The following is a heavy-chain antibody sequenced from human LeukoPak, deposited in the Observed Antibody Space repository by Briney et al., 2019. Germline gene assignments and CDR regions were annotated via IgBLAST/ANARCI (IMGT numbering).Heavy chain of an antibody. CDR3: ARLGYCSSTSCSHFDY. J-gene: IGHJ4*02. V-gene: IGHV1-69*04. CDR1: GGTFSSYA. D-gene: IGHD2-2*01. Sequence: SVKVSCKASGGTFSSYAISWVRQAPGQGLEWMGRIIPILGIANYAQKFQGRVTITADESPSTAYMELSSLRSEDTAVYYCARLGYCSSTSCSHFDYWGQGTLVTVSS. CDR2: IIPILGIA.